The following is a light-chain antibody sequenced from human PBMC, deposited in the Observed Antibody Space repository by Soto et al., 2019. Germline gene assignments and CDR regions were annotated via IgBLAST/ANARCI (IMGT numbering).Light chain of an antibody. CDR1: QSIGNW. V-gene: IGKV1-5*01. J-gene: IGKJ1*01. CDR2: DAS. Sequence: DIQMTQSPSTLSASVGDRVTITGRASQSIGNWLAWYQQNPGKAPKLLIYDASSLESGVPSRFSVSGSGTEFTLTIRSLQFEDFATDYCQQYNSYWTFGQLTKVDIK. CDR3: QQYNSYWT.